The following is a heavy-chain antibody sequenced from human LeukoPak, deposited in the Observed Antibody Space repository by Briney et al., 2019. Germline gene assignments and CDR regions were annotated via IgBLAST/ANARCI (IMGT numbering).Heavy chain of an antibody. CDR3: ATLGRYSSSWFDAFDI. CDR1: GYTLTELS. D-gene: IGHD6-13*01. Sequence: GASVKVSCKVSGYTLTELSMHWVRQAPGKGLEWMGGFDPEDGETIYAQKFQGRVTMTEDTSTDTAYMELSSLRSEDTAVYYCATLGRYSSSWFDAFDIWGQGTMVTVSS. V-gene: IGHV1-24*01. J-gene: IGHJ3*02. CDR2: FDPEDGET.